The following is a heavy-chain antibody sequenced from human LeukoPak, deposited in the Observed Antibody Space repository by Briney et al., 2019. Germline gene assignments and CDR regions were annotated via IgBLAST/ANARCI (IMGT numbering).Heavy chain of an antibody. D-gene: IGHD6-13*01. Sequence: SETLSLTCTVSGGSISSSSYYWGWIRQPPGKGLEWIGSIYYSGSTYYNPSLKSRVTISVDTSKNQFSLKLSSVTAADTAVYYCARGSSSSRYGNWFDPWGQGTLVTVSS. V-gene: IGHV4-39*01. CDR3: ARGSSSSRYGNWFDP. CDR2: IYYSGST. CDR1: GGSISSSSYY. J-gene: IGHJ5*02.